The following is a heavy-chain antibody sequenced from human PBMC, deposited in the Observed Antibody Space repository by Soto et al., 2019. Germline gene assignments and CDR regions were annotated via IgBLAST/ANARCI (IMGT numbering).Heavy chain of an antibody. V-gene: IGHV3-74*01. CDR1: GFVFEVYW. J-gene: IGHJ4*02. CDR3: TRGPRPSSLGTGAV. CDR2: ISDDVARS. Sequence: GRSLRISCVASGFVFEVYWMPWVRQVPGKGLEWVSRISDDVARSDYSYSVRGRFTSSRDNAKNALYLQMNAWKGEATAVYFCTRGPRPSSLGTGAVWDRGDLVTVSS. D-gene: IGHD2-2*01.